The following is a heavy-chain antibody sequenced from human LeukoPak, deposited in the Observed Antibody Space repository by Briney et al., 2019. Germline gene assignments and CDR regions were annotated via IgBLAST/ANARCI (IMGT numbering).Heavy chain of an antibody. J-gene: IGHJ4*02. V-gene: IGHV4-30-2*01. CDR3: ATGIAVGVIDY. Sequence: SETLSLTCAVSGGSISSGGYSWSWIRQPPGKGLEWIGYIYHSGSTYYNPSLKSRVTISVDRSKNQFSLKLSSVTAADTAVYYCATGIAVGVIDYWGQGTLVTVSS. CDR2: IYHSGST. D-gene: IGHD6-19*01. CDR1: GGSISSGGYS.